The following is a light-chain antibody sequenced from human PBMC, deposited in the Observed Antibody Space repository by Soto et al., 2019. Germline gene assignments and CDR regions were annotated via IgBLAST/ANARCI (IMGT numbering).Light chain of an antibody. CDR2: DVS. J-gene: IGKJ5*01. V-gene: IGKV3-15*01. CDR3: QQYNNWPFS. CDR1: QGVTTN. Sequence: EVVMTQSPANLSVSPGERATLSCRAGQGVTTNFAWYQQKSGQSPRLLIYDVSIRATGVPARFSATGSETDFTLTISGLQSEDSAVYFCQQYNNWPFSVGQGTRLEIK.